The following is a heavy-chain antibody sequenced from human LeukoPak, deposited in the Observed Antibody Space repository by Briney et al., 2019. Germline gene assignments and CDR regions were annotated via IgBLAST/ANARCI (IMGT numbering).Heavy chain of an antibody. V-gene: IGHV3-23*01. CDR1: GFTFSSYA. CDR3: AKEVPMDYYYYYMDV. J-gene: IGHJ6*03. Sequence: GGSLILSCAAAGFTFSSYAMSWVRQAPGKRLELVSAISGSGGSTYYADSAKSRYTISRDNSKNPLYLQMNSLRAEDTAVYYCAKEVPMDYYYYYMDVWGKGTTVTVSS. CDR2: ISGSGGST. D-gene: IGHD2-8*01.